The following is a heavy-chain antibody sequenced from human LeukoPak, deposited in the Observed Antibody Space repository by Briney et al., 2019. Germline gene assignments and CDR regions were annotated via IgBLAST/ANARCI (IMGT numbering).Heavy chain of an antibody. Sequence: SETLSLTCTVSGGSISSYYWSWIRQPPGKGREWIGYIYYSGSTNYNPSLKSRVTISVDTSKNQFSLKLSSVTAADTAVYYCASRPGYDQGGAFDIWGQGTMVTVSS. CDR2: IYYSGST. CDR1: GGSISSYY. D-gene: IGHD5-12*01. V-gene: IGHV4-59*01. CDR3: ASRPGYDQGGAFDI. J-gene: IGHJ3*02.